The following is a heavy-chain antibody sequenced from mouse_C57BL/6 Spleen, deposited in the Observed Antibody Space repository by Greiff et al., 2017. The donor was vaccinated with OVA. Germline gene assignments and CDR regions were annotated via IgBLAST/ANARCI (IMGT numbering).Heavy chain of an antibody. Sequence: EVQGVESGGGLVKPGGSLKLSCAASGFTFSDYGMHWVRQAPEKGLEWVAYISSGSSTIYYADTVKGRFTISSANAKNTLFLQMTSLRSEDTAMYYCARLVVTTKNAMDEWGEGTSDTVAS. D-gene: IGHD2-2*01. CDR1: GFTFSDYG. CDR3: ARLVVTTKNAMDE. J-gene: IGHJ4*01. V-gene: IGHV5-17*01. CDR2: ISSGSSTI.